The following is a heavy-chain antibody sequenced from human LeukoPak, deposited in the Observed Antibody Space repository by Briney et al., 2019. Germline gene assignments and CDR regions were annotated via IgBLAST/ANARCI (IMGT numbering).Heavy chain of an antibody. CDR1: GFTFSSYW. CDR2: IKQDGSEK. Sequence: GGSLRLSCAASGFTFSSYWMSWVRQAPGKGLEWVANIKQDGSEKYYVDSVKGRFTISRDNAKNSLYLQMNSLRAEDTAVYYCAKGQYASGWNSGNYWGQGTLVTVSS. CDR3: AKGQYASGWNSGNY. V-gene: IGHV3-7*05. J-gene: IGHJ4*02. D-gene: IGHD1/OR15-1a*01.